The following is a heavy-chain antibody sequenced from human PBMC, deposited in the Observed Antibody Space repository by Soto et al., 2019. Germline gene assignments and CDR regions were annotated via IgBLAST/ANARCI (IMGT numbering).Heavy chain of an antibody. CDR1: GYTISVYR. D-gene: IGHD6-13*01. V-gene: IGHV1-18*04. CDR2: ISAYNGNT. Sequence: ASLKRSRKTSGYTISVYRISWVRQAPGQGLEWMGWISAYNGNTNYAQKLQGRVTMTTDTSTSTAYMELRSLRSDDTAVYYCARGPGSSWYAHWGQGTQVTVSS. CDR3: ARGPGSSWYAH. J-gene: IGHJ4*02.